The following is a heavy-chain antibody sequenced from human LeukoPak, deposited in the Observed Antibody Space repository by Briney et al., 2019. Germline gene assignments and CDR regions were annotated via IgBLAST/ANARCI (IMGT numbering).Heavy chain of an antibody. CDR2: ISYDGSNK. J-gene: IGHJ4*02. Sequence: GSLRLSCAASGFTFSSYAMHWVRQAPGKGLEWVAVISYDGSNKYYADSVKGRFTISRDNSKNTLYLQMNGLRAEDTAVYYCAPAPTYYDFWSGYYDYWGQGTLVTVSS. CDR3: APAPTYYDFWSGYYDY. V-gene: IGHV3-30-3*01. D-gene: IGHD3-3*01. CDR1: GFTFSSYA.